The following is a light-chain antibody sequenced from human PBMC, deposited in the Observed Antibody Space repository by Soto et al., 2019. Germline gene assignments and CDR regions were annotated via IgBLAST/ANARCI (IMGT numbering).Light chain of an antibody. CDR2: TAS. Sequence: DIQMTQSPSSLSASVGDTVTITCRASQTISTYVNWYQQMPGKAPTLLIYTASTLQSGVPSRFSGSGSGTDFTLTISSLQPEDFATYYCQQSFSTTQLTFGRGTPQLTFGGGTKVDFK. J-gene: IGKJ4*01. CDR1: QTISTY. CDR3: QQSFSTTQLTFGRGTPQLT. V-gene: IGKV1-39*01.